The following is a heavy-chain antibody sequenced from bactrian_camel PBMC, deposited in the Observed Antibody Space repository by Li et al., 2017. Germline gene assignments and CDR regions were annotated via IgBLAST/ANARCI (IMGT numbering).Heavy chain of an antibody. CDR2: LDSAGNT. Sequence: HVQLVESGGGSVQAGGSLRLSCVATGNAYSRKCMSWFRQSPGKEREGVATLDSAGNTAYEDSVKGRFTISQDKGKALFLEMNSLKPDDTAVYYCAATGQMLSVAGCRTQGTQVTVS. V-gene: IGHV3S53*01. D-gene: IGHD1*01. J-gene: IGHJ4*01. CDR1: GNAYSRKC.